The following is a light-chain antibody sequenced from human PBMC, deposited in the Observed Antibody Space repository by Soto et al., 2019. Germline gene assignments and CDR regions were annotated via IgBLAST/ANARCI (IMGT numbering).Light chain of an antibody. V-gene: IGKV1-39*01. CDR3: QQSYFSIT. Sequence: DIQMTQSPSSLSASVGDRDTNTCRASQSISSYLNWYQQKPGKAPKLLIYAASSLQSGVPSRFSGSGSGTDFTLTISSLQPEDFATYYCQQSYFSITFGQGTRLEIK. J-gene: IGKJ5*01. CDR2: AAS. CDR1: QSISSY.